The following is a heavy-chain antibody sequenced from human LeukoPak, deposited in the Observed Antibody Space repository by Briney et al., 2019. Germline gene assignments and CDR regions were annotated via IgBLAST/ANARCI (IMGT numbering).Heavy chain of an antibody. D-gene: IGHD3-10*01. CDR2: THYSGAT. Sequence: SSETLSLTCTVSGGSISSYYWSWLRQPPGKGLEYIGYTHYSGATNYNPSLKSRVTISLDTSGNQFSLKLSSVTAADTAVYYCARHHYGSGSFNWFDPWGQGTLVTVSS. J-gene: IGHJ5*02. V-gene: IGHV4-59*01. CDR3: ARHHYGSGSFNWFDP. CDR1: GGSISSYY.